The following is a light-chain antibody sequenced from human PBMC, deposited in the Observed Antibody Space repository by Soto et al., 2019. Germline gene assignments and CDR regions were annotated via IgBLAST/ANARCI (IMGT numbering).Light chain of an antibody. CDR3: QKYNNWHFS. CDR1: QGVTTN. CDR2: DVS. J-gene: IGKJ5*01. Sequence: EIVMTQSPATLSVSPGERVTLSCRAGQGVTTNFAWYQQKSGQSPRLLIYDVSIRATGVPARFSATGSETDFTLTISGLQSEDSAVYFCQKYNNWHFSFAKGTRX. V-gene: IGKV3-15*01.